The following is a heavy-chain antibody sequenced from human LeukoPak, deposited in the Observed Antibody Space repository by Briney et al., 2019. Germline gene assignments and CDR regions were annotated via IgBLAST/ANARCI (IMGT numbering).Heavy chain of an antibody. CDR2: IYSGGST. Sequence: GKSLRLSCAASGLTVNSNYMSWVRRAPGKGLEWVSLIYSGGSTYYADSVKGRFTISRDNSKNTLYLQMNSLRPEDTAVYYCARGFGKVSSDVFGGYTMDVWGQGTTVTVSS. J-gene: IGHJ6*02. CDR3: ARGFGKVSSDVFGGYTMDV. CDR1: GLTVNSNY. D-gene: IGHD3-10*01. V-gene: IGHV3-66*02.